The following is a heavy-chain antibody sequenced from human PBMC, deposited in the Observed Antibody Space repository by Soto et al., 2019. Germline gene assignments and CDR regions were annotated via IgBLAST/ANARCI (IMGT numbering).Heavy chain of an antibody. V-gene: IGHV3-33*01. CDR2: IWYDGSNK. Sequence: QVQLVESGGGVVQPGRSLRLSCAASGFTFSSYGMHWVRQAPGKGLEWVAVIWYDGSNKYYADSVKGRFTISRDNSKNTLYLQMNSLRAEDTAVYYCAREKGYRSSVYFDYWGQGTLVTVSS. CDR3: AREKGYRSSVYFDY. CDR1: GFTFSSYG. D-gene: IGHD6-6*01. J-gene: IGHJ4*02.